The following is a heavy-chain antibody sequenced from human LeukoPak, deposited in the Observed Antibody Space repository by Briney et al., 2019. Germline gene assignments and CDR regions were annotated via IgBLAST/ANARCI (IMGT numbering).Heavy chain of an antibody. CDR3: AREQITIFGVEFDY. V-gene: IGHV1-18*01. J-gene: IGHJ4*02. D-gene: IGHD3-3*01. CDR1: GYTFTSYG. Sequence: ASAKVSCKASGYTFTSYGISWVRQAPGQGLEWMGWISAYNGNTNYAQKLQGRVTMTTDTSTSTAYMELRSLRSDDTAVYYCAREQITIFGVEFDYWGQGTLVTVSS. CDR2: ISAYNGNT.